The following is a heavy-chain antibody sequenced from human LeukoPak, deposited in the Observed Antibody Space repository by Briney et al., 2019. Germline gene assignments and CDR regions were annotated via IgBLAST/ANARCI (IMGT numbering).Heavy chain of an antibody. CDR3: AKDGNWGRYFDY. Sequence: GGSLRLSCAASGFTFSSYGMHWVRQAPGKGLEWVAFIRYDGSNKYYADSVKGRFTISRDNSKNTLYPQMNSLRAEDTAVYYCAKDGNWGRYFDYWGQGTLVTVSS. CDR2: IRYDGSNK. J-gene: IGHJ4*02. V-gene: IGHV3-30*02. CDR1: GFTFSSYG. D-gene: IGHD7-27*01.